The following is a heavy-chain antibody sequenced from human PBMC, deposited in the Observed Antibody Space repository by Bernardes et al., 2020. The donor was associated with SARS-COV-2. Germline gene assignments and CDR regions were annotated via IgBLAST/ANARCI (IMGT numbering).Heavy chain of an antibody. Sequence: RGYLRLSCAASGFTFSSYAMHWVRQAPGKGLEWVSVISYDGSNKYYADSVKGRFTISRDNSKNTLYLQMNSLRAEDTAVYYCASSLLWFGELWGWGQGTLVTVSS. CDR1: GFTFSSYA. CDR2: ISYDGSNK. V-gene: IGHV3-30-3*01. J-gene: IGHJ4*02. CDR3: ASSLLWFGELWG. D-gene: IGHD3-10*01.